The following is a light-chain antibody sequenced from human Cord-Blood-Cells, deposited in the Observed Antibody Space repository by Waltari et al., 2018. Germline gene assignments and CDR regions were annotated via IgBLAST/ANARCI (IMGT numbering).Light chain of an antibody. CDR2: GKN. CDR3: NSRDISGDHWV. Sequence: SSELPLDPAVSVALGQTVRITCQGGSLSSYYASWYQQKPGPAPVLVIYGKNNRPSGLPDGFSGSSSGNTASLTITGAQAEDEADYYCNSRDISGDHWVFGGGTNLTVL. V-gene: IGLV3-19*01. J-gene: IGLJ3*02. CDR1: SLSSYY.